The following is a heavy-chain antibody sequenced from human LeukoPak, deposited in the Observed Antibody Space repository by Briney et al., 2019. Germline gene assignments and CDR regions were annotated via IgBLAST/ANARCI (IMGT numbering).Heavy chain of an antibody. D-gene: IGHD3-10*01. CDR3: ARAGQYGSGSYYSIYYGMDV. CDR1: GGSLSSYY. CDR2: IYYSGST. J-gene: IGHJ6*04. Sequence: SETLSLTCTVSGGSLSSYYWSWIRQPPGKGLEWIGYIYYSGSTNYNPSLKSRVTISVDTSKNQFSLKLSSVTAADTAVYYCARAGQYGSGSYYSIYYGMDVWGKGTTVTVSS. V-gene: IGHV4-59*01.